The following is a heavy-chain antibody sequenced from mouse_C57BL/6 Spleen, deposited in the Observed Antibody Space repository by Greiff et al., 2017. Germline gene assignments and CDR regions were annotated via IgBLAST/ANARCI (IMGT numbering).Heavy chain of an antibody. CDR2: IDPEAGET. Sequence: VQLQQSGAELVKPGASVKLSCTASGFNIKDYYMHWVKQRTEQGLEWIGRIDPEAGETKYAPKFQGKATITADTSSNTSYLQLSSLTSEDTAVYYCARSDYYGREYYFDCWGQGATLTVSS. J-gene: IGHJ2*01. V-gene: IGHV14-2*01. D-gene: IGHD1-1*01. CDR1: GFNIKDYY. CDR3: ARSDYYGREYYFDC.